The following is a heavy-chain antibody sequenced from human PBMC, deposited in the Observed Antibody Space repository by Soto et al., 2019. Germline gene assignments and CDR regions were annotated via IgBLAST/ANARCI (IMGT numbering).Heavy chain of an antibody. J-gene: IGHJ4*02. CDR2: INPNTGGT. CDR1: GYTFTGYY. CDR3: ARDTRISAAGTLGY. D-gene: IGHD6-13*01. V-gene: IGHV1-2*02. Sequence: ASVKVSCKASGYTFTGYYIHWVRQAPGQGLEWMGWINPNTGGTNYAQKFQGRVTMTRDTSISTAYMELSRLRSDDTALYYCARDTRISAAGTLGYWGPGTLVTVSS.